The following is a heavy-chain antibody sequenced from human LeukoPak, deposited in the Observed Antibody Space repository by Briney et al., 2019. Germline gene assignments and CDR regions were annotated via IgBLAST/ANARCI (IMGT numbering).Heavy chain of an antibody. CDR3: AREVAGTPWIDY. Sequence: PSETLSLTCTVSGGSISSGPYYWGWIRQPPGKGLEWIGSIYHSGSTYYNPSLKSRVTISVDTSKNQFSLKLSSMTAADTAVYYCAREVAGTPWIDYWGQGTLVTVSS. J-gene: IGHJ4*02. D-gene: IGHD6-19*01. V-gene: IGHV4-39*02. CDR1: GGSISSGPYY. CDR2: IYHSGST.